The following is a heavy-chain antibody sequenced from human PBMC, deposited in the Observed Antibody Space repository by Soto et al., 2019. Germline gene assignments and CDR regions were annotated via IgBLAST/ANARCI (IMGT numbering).Heavy chain of an antibody. D-gene: IGHD3-3*01. CDR3: ARLGGHYDFWSGYSGAYYFDY. J-gene: IGHJ4*02. Sequence: SETLSLTCSVAGGYLSSYDGSWLRPPPGKGLEWIGYIYYSGSTNYNPSLKSRVTISVDTSKNQFSLKLSSVTAADTAVYYCARLGGHYDFWSGYSGAYYFDYWGQGTLVTVS. CDR1: GGYLSSYD. V-gene: IGHV4-59*08. CDR2: IYYSGST.